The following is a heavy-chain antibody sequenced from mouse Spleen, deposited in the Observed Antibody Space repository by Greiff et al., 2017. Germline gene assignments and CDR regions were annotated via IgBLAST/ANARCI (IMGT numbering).Heavy chain of an antibody. CDR2: ISSGSSTI. V-gene: IGHV5-17*01. CDR1: GFTFSDYG. CDR3: ARGIFDC. Sequence: DVMLVESGGGLVKPGGSLKLSCAASGFTFSDYGMPWVRQAPEKGLEWVAYISSGSSTIYYADTVKGRFTISRDNAKNTLFLQMTSLRSEDTAMYYCARGIFDCWGQGTTLTVSS. J-gene: IGHJ2*01.